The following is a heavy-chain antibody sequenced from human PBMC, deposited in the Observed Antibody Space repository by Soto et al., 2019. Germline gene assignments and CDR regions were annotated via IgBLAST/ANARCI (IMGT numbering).Heavy chain of an antibody. J-gene: IGHJ5*02. CDR2: INHSGST. V-gene: IGHV4-34*01. Sequence: PSETLSLTCAVYGGSFSCYYWSWIRQPPGKGLEWIGEINHSGSTNYNPSLKSRVTISVDTSKNQFSLKLSSVTAADTAVYYCARGLARAASYYDFWSGKNWFDPWGQGTLVTVSS. CDR1: GGSFSCYY. CDR3: ARGLARAASYYDFWSGKNWFDP. D-gene: IGHD3-3*01.